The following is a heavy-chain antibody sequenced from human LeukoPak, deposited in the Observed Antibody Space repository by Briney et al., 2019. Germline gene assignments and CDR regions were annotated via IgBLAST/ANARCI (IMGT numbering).Heavy chain of an antibody. CDR2: LYPGDSDT. Sequence: GESLKISCKGSGYSFPNYWIGWVRQMPGKGLEWLGILYPGDSDTRYSPSFQGQVTISADKSISTAYLQWSSLKASDTAMYFCAREGKAFHIWGQGTMVTVSS. J-gene: IGHJ3*02. CDR1: GYSFPNYW. CDR3: AREGKAFHI. V-gene: IGHV5-51*01.